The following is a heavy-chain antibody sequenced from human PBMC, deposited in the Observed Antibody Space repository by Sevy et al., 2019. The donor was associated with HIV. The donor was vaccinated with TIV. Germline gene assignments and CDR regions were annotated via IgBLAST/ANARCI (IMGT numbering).Heavy chain of an antibody. CDR3: AKVASSGWYPHPPAY. D-gene: IGHD6-19*01. Sequence: GGSLRLSCAASGFTFSSYAMSWVRQAPGKGLEWVSTLSVGGENTYYADSVKGRFTISRDNSKNTLYLQMNSLRAEDTAMYYCAKVASSGWYPHPPAYWCQGTEVTVSS. V-gene: IGHV3-23*01. CDR2: LSVGGENT. J-gene: IGHJ4*02. CDR1: GFTFSSYA.